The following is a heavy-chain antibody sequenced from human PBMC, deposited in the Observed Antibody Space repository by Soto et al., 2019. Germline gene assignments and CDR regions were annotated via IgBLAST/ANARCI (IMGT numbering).Heavy chain of an antibody. J-gene: IGHJ4*02. CDR2: ITNNGINK. CDR3: ARVWSISVAARGY. Sequence: QVQLVESGGGVVQSGRSLRLSCVASGFTFSSYTMYWVREAPGKGLEWVAGITNNGINKDYVDSVKGRVTISRDNSKNTMNLQMDTLRREETGIYYCARVWSISVAARGYWGQGTLVTASS. D-gene: IGHD6-19*01. CDR1: GFTFSSYT. V-gene: IGHV3-30-3*01.